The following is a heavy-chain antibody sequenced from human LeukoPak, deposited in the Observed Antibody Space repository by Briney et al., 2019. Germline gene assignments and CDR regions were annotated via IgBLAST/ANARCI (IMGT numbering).Heavy chain of an antibody. Sequence: SETLSLTCAVYGGSFSGYYWSWIRQPPGKGLEWIGEINHSGSTNYNPSLKSRVTISVDTSKNQFSLKLSSVTAADTAVYYCARGPPPRGGSGSCYPFDYWGQGTLVTVSS. CDR3: ARGPPPRGGSGSCYPFDY. CDR2: INHSGST. D-gene: IGHD3-10*01. CDR1: GGSFSGYY. J-gene: IGHJ4*02. V-gene: IGHV4-34*01.